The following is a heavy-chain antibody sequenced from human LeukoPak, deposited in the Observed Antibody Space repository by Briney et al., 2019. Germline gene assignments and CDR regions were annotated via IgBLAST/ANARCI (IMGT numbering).Heavy chain of an antibody. V-gene: IGHV5-51*01. Sequence: GESLKISCKGPGYSFTSYLIGWVRQVPGKGLEWVGIIYPGDSHTRYSPSFQGQVPISAHKSIRTAYLHWSRLKASDTAMDYCAKKRASWFDPWGQGTLVTVSS. J-gene: IGHJ5*02. CDR1: GYSFTSYL. CDR3: AKKRASWFDP. CDR2: IYPGDSHT.